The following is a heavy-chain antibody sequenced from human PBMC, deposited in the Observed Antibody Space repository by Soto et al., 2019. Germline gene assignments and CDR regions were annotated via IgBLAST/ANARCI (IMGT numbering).Heavy chain of an antibody. CDR1: GGSISSYY. CDR2: IYYSGST. Sequence: SETLSLTCTVSGGSISSYYWSWIRQPPGKGLEWIGYIYYSGSTNYNPSLKSRATISVDTSKNQFSLKLSSVTAADTAVYYCARVDRGVIRAVYFDYWGQGTLVTVSS. J-gene: IGHJ4*02. D-gene: IGHD3-10*01. V-gene: IGHV4-59*08. CDR3: ARVDRGVIRAVYFDY.